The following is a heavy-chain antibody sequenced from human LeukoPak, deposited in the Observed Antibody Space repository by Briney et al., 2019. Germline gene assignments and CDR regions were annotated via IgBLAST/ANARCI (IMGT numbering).Heavy chain of an antibody. J-gene: IGHJ4*02. V-gene: IGHV4-39*01. CDR2: IYYSGIT. CDR3: AGHETARALVITREGY. Sequence: SETLSLTCTVSGGSISSSSYYWDWIRQPPGKGLEWIGSIYYSGITYYNPSLKSRATISVDTSKNQFSLKLSSVTAADTAVYYCAGHETARALVITREGYWGQGTLVTVSS. D-gene: IGHD3-22*01. CDR1: GGSISSSSYY.